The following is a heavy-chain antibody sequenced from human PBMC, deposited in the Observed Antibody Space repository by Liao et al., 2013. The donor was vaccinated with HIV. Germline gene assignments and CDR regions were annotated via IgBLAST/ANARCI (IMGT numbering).Heavy chain of an antibody. CDR3: AREETSSYYDFWSGYYYYYYMDV. V-gene: IGHV4-61*02. J-gene: IGHJ6*03. CDR1: GGSISSGTYY. D-gene: IGHD3-3*01. CDR2: IYISGST. Sequence: QVQLQESGPGLVKPSQTLSLTCTVSGGSISSGTYYWSWIRQPAGKGLEWIGRIYISGSTNYNPSLKSRVTISVDTSKKQFSLKLSSVTAADTAVYYCAREETSSYYDFWSGYYYYYYMDVWGKGTTVTVSS.